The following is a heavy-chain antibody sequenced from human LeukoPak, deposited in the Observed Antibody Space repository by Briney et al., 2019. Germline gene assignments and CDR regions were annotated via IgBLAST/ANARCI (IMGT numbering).Heavy chain of an antibody. Sequence: GGSLRLSCAASGFTFSSYGMHWVRQAPGKGLEWVAFIRYDGSNKYYADSVKGRFTISRDNSKNTLYLQMNSLRAEDTAVYYCAKDGVTMVRGVSKDYYYYVDVWGKGTTVTVSS. CDR2: IRYDGSNK. CDR3: AKDGVTMVRGVSKDYYYYVDV. D-gene: IGHD3-10*01. V-gene: IGHV3-30*02. CDR1: GFTFSSYG. J-gene: IGHJ6*03.